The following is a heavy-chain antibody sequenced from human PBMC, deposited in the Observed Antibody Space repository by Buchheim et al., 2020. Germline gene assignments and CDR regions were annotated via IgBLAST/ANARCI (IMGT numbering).Heavy chain of an antibody. CDR2: ISYDGSNK. J-gene: IGHJ6*02. CDR1: GFTFSSYG. D-gene: IGHD5-18*01. CDR3: ANDEDSYGLNYYYGMDV. V-gene: IGHV3-30*18. Sequence: QVQLVESGGGVVQPGRSLRLSCAASGFTFSSYGMHWVRQAPGKGLEWVAVISYDGSNKYYADSVKGRFTISRDNSKNTLYLQMNSLRAEDTAVYYCANDEDSYGLNYYYGMDVWGQGTT.